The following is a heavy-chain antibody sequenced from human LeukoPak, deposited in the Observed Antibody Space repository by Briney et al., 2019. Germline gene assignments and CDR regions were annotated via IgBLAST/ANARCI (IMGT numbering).Heavy chain of an antibody. CDR1: GGSFSGYY. CDR3: ARGRRKIDY. CDR2: INHSGST. Sequence: SETLSLTCAVYGGSFSGYYWSWIRQPPGKGLEWIGEINHSGSTNYNPSLKSRVAISVDTSKNQFSLKLSSVTAADTAVYYCARGRRKIDYWGQGTLVTVSS. J-gene: IGHJ4*02. V-gene: IGHV4-34*01.